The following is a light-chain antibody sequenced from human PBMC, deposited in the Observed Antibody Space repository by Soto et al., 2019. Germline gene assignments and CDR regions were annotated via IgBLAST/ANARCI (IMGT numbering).Light chain of an antibody. CDR1: SSNIGAGYD. CDR2: TNS. J-gene: IGLJ3*02. Sequence: QSVLTQPPSVSGAPGQGVTISWAGTSSNIGAGYDVHWYQQVPGTAPKLLIYTNSNRPSGVPDRFSGSKSGTSASLAITGLQAADEADYYCQSYDSSLSALVFGGGTQLTVL. V-gene: IGLV1-40*01. CDR3: QSYDSSLSALV.